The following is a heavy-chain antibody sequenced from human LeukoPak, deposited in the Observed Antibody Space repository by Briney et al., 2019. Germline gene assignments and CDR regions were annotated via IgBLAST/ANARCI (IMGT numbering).Heavy chain of an antibody. D-gene: IGHD3-22*01. V-gene: IGHV3-23*01. J-gene: IGHJ4*02. CDR1: GFTFSSYA. CDR2: ISGSGGST. CDR3: AKDPGYYYDSSGYFDY. Sequence: GASLRLSCAASGFTFSSYAMSWVRQAPGKGLEGVSAISGSGGSTYYADSVKGPFTISRDNSKNTLYLQMNSLRAEDTAVYYCAKDPGYYYDSSGYFDYWGQGTLVTVSS.